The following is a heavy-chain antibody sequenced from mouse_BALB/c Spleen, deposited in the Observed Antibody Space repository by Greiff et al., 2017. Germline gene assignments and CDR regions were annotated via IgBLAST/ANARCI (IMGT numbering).Heavy chain of an antibody. Sequence: EVKLEESGGGLVQPGGSLKLSCAASGFTFSSYTMSWVRQTPEKRLEWVAYISNGGGSTYYPDTVKGRFTISRDNAKNTLYLQMSSLKSEDTAMYYCAREDYGEGAMDYWGQGTSVTVSS. V-gene: IGHV5-12-2*01. D-gene: IGHD1-1*01. CDR2: ISNGGGST. J-gene: IGHJ4*01. CDR3: AREDYGEGAMDY. CDR1: GFTFSSYT.